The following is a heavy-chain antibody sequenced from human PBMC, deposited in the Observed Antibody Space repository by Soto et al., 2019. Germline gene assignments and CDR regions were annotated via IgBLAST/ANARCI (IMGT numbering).Heavy chain of an antibody. J-gene: IGHJ4*02. Sequence: QVQLVQSGAEVKKPGASVKVSCKASGYTFITYGVSWVQQAPGQGLERMGWISAYNGDTNYAQNLQGRVTMTTDTSTTTAYMELRSLRSDDTAVYYCARGGGGPTSLKLHFWGQGTLVIVSS. V-gene: IGHV1-18*01. D-gene: IGHD2-2*01. CDR1: GYTFITYG. CDR2: ISAYNGDT. CDR3: ARGGGGPTSLKLHF.